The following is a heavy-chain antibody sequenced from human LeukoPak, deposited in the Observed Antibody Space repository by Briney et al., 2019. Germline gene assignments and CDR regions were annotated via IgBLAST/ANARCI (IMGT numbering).Heavy chain of an antibody. D-gene: IGHD3-22*01. CDR3: ARVSHYYDSSGYYYVRAFDI. Sequence: SQTLSLTCTVSVRPNSSYYWRWIRQPAAKGLEWIGRISTSGTTNYNPCLKSRITMSVDTSNNQFSLKLSSVTAADTAVYYCARVSHYYDSSGYYYVRAFDIWGQGTMVTVSS. CDR1: VRPNSSYY. CDR2: ISTSGTT. J-gene: IGHJ3*02. V-gene: IGHV4-4*07.